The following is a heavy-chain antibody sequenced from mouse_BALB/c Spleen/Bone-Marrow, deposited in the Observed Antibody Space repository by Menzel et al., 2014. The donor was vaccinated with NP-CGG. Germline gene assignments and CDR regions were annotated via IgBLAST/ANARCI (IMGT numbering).Heavy chain of an antibody. J-gene: IGHJ3*01. V-gene: IGHV1-61*01. CDR2: IDPAGGET. CDR1: GYTFTSYW. Sequence: QVQLQQSGAELVRPGASVKLSCKASGYTFTSYWMNWVKQRPGQGLEWIGRIDPAGGETNYKQMFQGKATLTVDKSSSTAYIQLSSLTSEESAVYYCARKKPNLSFWFAYWGQGTLVTVSA. D-gene: IGHD6-5*01. CDR3: ARKKPNLSFWFAY.